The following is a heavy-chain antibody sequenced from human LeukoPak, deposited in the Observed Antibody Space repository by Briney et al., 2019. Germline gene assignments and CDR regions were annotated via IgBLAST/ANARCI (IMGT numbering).Heavy chain of an antibody. J-gene: IGHJ5*02. Sequence: PGGSLRLSCAASGFTFSSYSMNWVRQAPGKGLEWVSAISGSGGSTYYADSAKGRFTISRDNSKNTLYLQMNSLRAEDTAVYYCAKDGDQLLFNWFDPWGQGTLVTVSS. CDR3: AKDGDQLLFNWFDP. CDR2: ISGSGGST. CDR1: GFTFSSYS. V-gene: IGHV3-23*01. D-gene: IGHD2-2*01.